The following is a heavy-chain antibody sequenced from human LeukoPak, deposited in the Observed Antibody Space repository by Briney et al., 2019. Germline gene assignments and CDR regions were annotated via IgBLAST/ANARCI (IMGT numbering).Heavy chain of an antibody. CDR3: ARVEAATTNPRFDF. V-gene: IGHV4-39*07. CDR2: IYYSGST. Sequence: PSETLSLTCTVSGGSISSSSYYWGWIRQPPGKGLEWIGGIYYSGSTYYNPSLKSRVTISVDTSKNQFSLKLSSVTAADTAVYYCARVEAATTNPRFDFWGQGTLVTVSS. D-gene: IGHD1-1*01. J-gene: IGHJ4*02. CDR1: GGSISSSSYY.